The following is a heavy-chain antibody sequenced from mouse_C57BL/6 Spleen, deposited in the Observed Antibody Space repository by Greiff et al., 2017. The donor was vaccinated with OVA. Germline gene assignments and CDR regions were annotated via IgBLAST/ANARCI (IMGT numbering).Heavy chain of an antibody. CDR3: ARRDDGYYFFDY. CDR1: GYAFSSYW. CDR2: IYPGDGDT. V-gene: IGHV1-80*01. D-gene: IGHD2-3*01. Sequence: VKLQQSGAELVKPGASVKISCKASGYAFSSYWMNWVKQRPGKGLEWIGQIYPGDGDTNYNGKFKGKATLTADKSSSTAYMQLSSLTSEDSAVYFCARRDDGYYFFDYWGQGTTLTVSS. J-gene: IGHJ2*01.